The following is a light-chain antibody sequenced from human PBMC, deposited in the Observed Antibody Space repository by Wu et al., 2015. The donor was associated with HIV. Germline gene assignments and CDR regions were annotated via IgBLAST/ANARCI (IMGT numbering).Light chain of an antibody. CDR1: QGLGTN. V-gene: IGKV3-15*01. CDR3: QQSTNGPLT. Sequence: IVMTQSPATLSVSPGESATLSCRASQGLGTNLAWYQHKPGQAPRLLIYSASTRATDIPVRFSGSGSGTEFTLTITSLEPDDFAIYYCQQSTNGPLTFG. CDR2: SAS. J-gene: IGKJ5*01.